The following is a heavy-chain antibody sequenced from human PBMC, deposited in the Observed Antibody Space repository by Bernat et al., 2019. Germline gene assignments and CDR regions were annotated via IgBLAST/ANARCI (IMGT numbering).Heavy chain of an antibody. V-gene: IGHV3-7*03. CDR2: IKQDGSEK. J-gene: IGHJ4*02. D-gene: IGHD5-24*01. CDR3: ARVRAGLGLQLYDFDY. CDR1: GFTFSSYW. Sequence: EVQLVESGGGLVQPGGSLRLSCAASGFTFSSYWMSWVRQAPGKGLEWVANIKQDGSEKYYVDSVKGRFTISRDNAKNSLYLQMNSLRAEDTAVYYCARVRAGLGLQLYDFDYWGQGTLVTVSS.